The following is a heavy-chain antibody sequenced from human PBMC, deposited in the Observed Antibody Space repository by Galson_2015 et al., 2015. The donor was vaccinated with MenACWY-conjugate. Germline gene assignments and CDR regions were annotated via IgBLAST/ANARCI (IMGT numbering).Heavy chain of an antibody. CDR1: GDSFNAYS. J-gene: IGHJ4*01. Sequence: SVKVSCKASGDSFNAYSFNWIRQAPGQGPEWLGGIIPVFHTTDHAQRFQGRLTITADESTSTVYMELSGLRSDDTAIYYCARPGGDYEQRTFFDYWGQGTLATVSS. D-gene: IGHD4-17*01. CDR2: IIPVFHTT. CDR3: ARPGGDYEQRTFFDY. V-gene: IGHV1-69*13.